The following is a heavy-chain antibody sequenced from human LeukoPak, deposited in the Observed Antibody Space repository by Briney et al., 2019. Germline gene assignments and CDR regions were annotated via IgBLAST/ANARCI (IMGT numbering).Heavy chain of an antibody. J-gene: IGHJ5*02. V-gene: IGHV4-4*07. CDR1: GGSISSYY. CDR2: IYTSGST. Sequence: PSETLSLTCTVSGGSISSYYMSWIRQPAGKGLEWIGRIYTSGSTNYNPSLKSRVTMSVDTSKNQFSLKLSSVTAADTAVCYCARAVPNSGSYYANWFDPWGQGTLVTVSS. D-gene: IGHD3-10*01. CDR3: ARAVPNSGSYYANWFDP.